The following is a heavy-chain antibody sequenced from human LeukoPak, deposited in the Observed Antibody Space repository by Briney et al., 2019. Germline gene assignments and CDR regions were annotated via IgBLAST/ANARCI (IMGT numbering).Heavy chain of an antibody. Sequence: GGSLRLSCAASGFTFSSYAMNWVRQAPGKGLEWVSYISSSGSTIYYADSVKGRFTISRDNAKNSLYLQMNSLRAEDTAVYYCARHSSGWVNWFDPWGQGTLVTVSS. CDR2: ISSSGSTI. V-gene: IGHV3-48*03. CDR3: ARHSSGWVNWFDP. CDR1: GFTFSSYA. D-gene: IGHD6-19*01. J-gene: IGHJ5*02.